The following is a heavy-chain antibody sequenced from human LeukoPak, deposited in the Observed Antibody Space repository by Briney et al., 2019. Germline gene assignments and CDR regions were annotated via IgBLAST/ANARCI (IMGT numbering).Heavy chain of an antibody. CDR1: GGTFGSYT. D-gene: IGHD1-26*01. CDR3: ARTNGGSYYWYLDL. J-gene: IGHJ2*01. CDR2: IIPIFGTT. Sequence: SVKVSCKASGGTFGSYTISWVRQAPGQGLEWMGGIIPIFGTTTYAQKFQGRVTVITDASTSTVYMELSSLRSEDTAVYYCARTNGGSYYWYLDLWGRGTLVTVSS. V-gene: IGHV1-69*05.